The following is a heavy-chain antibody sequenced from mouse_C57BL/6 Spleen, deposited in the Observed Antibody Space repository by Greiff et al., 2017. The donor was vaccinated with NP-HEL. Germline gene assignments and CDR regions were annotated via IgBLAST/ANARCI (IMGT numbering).Heavy chain of an antibody. Sequence: DVKLVESGGGLVKPGGSLKLSCAASGFTFSDYGMHWVRQAPEKGLEWVAYISSGSSTIYYAATVKGRFTISRDNAKNTLFLQMTSLRSEDTAMYYCARDSWDGGYFDYWGQGTTLTVSS. D-gene: IGHD4-1*01. V-gene: IGHV5-17*01. CDR2: ISSGSSTI. CDR3: ARDSWDGGYFDY. J-gene: IGHJ2*01. CDR1: GFTFSDYG.